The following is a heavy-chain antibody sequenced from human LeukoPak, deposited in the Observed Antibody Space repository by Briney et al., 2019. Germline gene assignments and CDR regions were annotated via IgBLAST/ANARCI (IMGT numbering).Heavy chain of an antibody. V-gene: IGHV3-53*01. CDR3: ARMSSSSRGGMDV. CDR1: GFPFISNY. J-gene: IGHJ6*02. Sequence: GLLSLSCAASGFPFISNYMSWVRQAPGKGLEWVPVIYSGGSTYYADSVKGRFTISRDNSKNTLYLQMNSLRAEDTAVYYCARMSSSSRGGMDVWGQGTTVTVSS. CDR2: IYSGGST. D-gene: IGHD6-13*01.